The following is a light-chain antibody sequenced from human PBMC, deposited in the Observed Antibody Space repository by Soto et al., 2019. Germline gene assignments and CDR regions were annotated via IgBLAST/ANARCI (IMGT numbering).Light chain of an antibody. CDR2: DAS. CDR3: QQYGSSVT. Sequence: EIVMTQSPATLSVSPGERATLSCRASQSVSSRLAWYQQKRGQAPRLLIYDASNRATGVPDRFSGSGSGTDFTLTISRLEPEDFAVYYCQQYGSSVTFGQGTKVDI. J-gene: IGKJ1*01. CDR1: QSVSSR. V-gene: IGKV3-20*01.